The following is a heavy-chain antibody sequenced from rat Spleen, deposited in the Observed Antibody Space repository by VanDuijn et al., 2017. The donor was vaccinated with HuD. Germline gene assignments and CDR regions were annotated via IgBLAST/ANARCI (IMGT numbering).Heavy chain of an antibody. J-gene: IGHJ2*01. Sequence: EVQLVESGGGLVPPGRSLKLSCAASGFTFSDYGMAWVRQAPTKGLEWVATISYGDSSGHSSTYYRDHVKGRLTISRENATSTMNLQRDRLRSEVTSNYYWARRNYGYTDDFDNWCQGVMVTVSS. CDR3: ARRNYGYTDDFDN. CDR1: GFTFSDYG. V-gene: IGHV5-29*01. D-gene: IGHD1-9*01. CDR2: ISYGDSSGHSST.